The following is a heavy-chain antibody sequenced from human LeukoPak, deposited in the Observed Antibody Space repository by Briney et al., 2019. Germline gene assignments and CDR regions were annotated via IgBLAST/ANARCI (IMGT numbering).Heavy chain of an antibody. CDR2: IRYDGSNK. Sequence: GGSLRLSCAASGFTFSSYGMHWVRQAPGKGLEWVAFIRYDGSNKYYADSVKGRFTISRDNSKNSLDLQMSSLRPEDTALYYCVKDKHRDGYTYGVYDSWGQGTLITVSS. CDR3: VKDKHRDGYTYGVYDS. CDR1: GFTFSSYG. D-gene: IGHD5-12*01. V-gene: IGHV3-30*02. J-gene: IGHJ5*01.